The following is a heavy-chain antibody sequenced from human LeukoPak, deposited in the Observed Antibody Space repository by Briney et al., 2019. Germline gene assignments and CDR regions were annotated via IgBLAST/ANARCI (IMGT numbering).Heavy chain of an antibody. V-gene: IGHV5-51*01. CDR1: GYIFTTYW. Sequence: GESLKISCKGSGYIFTTYWIVWVRQMPGKGLEWMGIIYPGDSDTRYSPSLQGQVTISADKSISTAYLQWSSLKASDTAMYYCATRYSGSYYYNYWGQGTLVTVSS. J-gene: IGHJ4*02. CDR3: ATRYSGSYYYNY. CDR2: IYPGDSDT. D-gene: IGHD1-26*01.